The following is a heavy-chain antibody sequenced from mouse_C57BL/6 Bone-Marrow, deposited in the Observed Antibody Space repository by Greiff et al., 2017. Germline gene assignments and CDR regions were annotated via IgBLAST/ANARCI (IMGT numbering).Heavy chain of an antibody. CDR2: INPSNGGT. D-gene: IGHD2-2*01. CDR1: GYTFTSYW. Sequence: QVHVKQPGTELVKPGASVKLSCKASGYTFTSYWMHWVKQRPGQGLEWIGNINPSNGGTNYNEKFKSKATLTVDKSSSTAYMQLSSLTSEDSAVYYCARTGYGYDVRYAMDYWGQGTSVTVSS. J-gene: IGHJ4*01. V-gene: IGHV1-53*01. CDR3: ARTGYGYDVRYAMDY.